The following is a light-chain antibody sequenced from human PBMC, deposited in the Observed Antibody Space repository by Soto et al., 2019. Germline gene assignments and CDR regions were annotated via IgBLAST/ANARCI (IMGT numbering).Light chain of an antibody. J-gene: IGKJ1*01. CDR3: QQYNTFWT. Sequence: DIQMTQSPSSVSASLGDRVTITRRASQGVNTWLAWYQKKPGKAPELLIYEASSLHSGVPSRFSGSGSGTEFTLTISSLQPDDSATYYCQQYNTFWTFGQGTKVDIK. V-gene: IGKV1-5*01. CDR2: EAS. CDR1: QGVNTW.